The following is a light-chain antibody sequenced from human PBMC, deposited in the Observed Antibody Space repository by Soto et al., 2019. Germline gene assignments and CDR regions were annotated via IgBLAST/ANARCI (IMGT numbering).Light chain of an antibody. V-gene: IGKV3-15*01. Sequence: EIVMTQSPATLSVSPGERATLSCRASQSVSSTLAWYQQKPGQAPRLLIYGASTRATGIPARSSGSGSGTEFTLTISSLQSEDFAVYYCQPYNNWPQITFGGGTKVEIK. CDR1: QSVSST. CDR3: QPYNNWPQIT. CDR2: GAS. J-gene: IGKJ4*01.